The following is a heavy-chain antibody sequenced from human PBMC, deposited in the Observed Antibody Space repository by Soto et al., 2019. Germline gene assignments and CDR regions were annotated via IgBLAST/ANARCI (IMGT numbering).Heavy chain of an antibody. CDR1: GFTFTSSA. CDR2: IVVGSGNT. J-gene: IGHJ4*02. Sequence: SVKVSCKASGFTFTSSAVQWVRQARGQRLEWIGWIVVGSGNTNYAQKFQERVTITRDMSTSTAYMELSSLRSEDTAVYYCAAVPYYDILTGYYSFDYWGQGTLVTVSS. V-gene: IGHV1-58*01. CDR3: AAVPYYDILTGYYSFDY. D-gene: IGHD3-9*01.